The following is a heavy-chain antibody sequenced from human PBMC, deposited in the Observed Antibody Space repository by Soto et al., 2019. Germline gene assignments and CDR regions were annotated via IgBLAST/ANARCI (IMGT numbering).Heavy chain of an antibody. CDR2: ISYDGSNK. Sequence: QVQLVESGGGVVQPGRSLRLSCAASGFTFSSYGMHWVRQAPGKGLEWVAVISYDGSNKYYADSVKGRFTISRDNSKNTLYLQMNSLRAEDTAVYYCAKDRAAAGTRASDYWGQGTLVTISS. V-gene: IGHV3-30*18. D-gene: IGHD6-13*01. CDR1: GFTFSSYG. J-gene: IGHJ4*02. CDR3: AKDRAAAGTRASDY.